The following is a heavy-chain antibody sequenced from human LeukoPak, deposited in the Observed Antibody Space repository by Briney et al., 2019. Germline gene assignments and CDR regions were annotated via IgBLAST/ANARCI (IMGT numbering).Heavy chain of an antibody. CDR1: GYSISSGYY. J-gene: IGHJ5*02. CDR3: ARMSYSSGWYRWFDP. D-gene: IGHD6-19*01. CDR2: IYHSGST. V-gene: IGHV4-38-2*01. Sequence: PSETLSLTCAVSGYSISSGYYWGWIRQPPGKGLEWIGSIYHSGSTYYNPSLKSRVTISVDTSKNQFSLKLSSVTAADTAVYYRARMSYSSGWYRWFDPWGQGTLVTVSS.